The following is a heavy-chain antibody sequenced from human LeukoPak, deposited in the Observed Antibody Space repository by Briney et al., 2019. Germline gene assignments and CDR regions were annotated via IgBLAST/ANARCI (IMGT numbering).Heavy chain of an antibody. CDR2: IYYSGST. CDR1: GGSISSYY. D-gene: IGHD3-3*01. J-gene: IGHJ4*02. CDR3: ARTKYDFWSGYWIDY. V-gene: IGHV4-59*12. Sequence: SETLSLTCTVSGGSISSYYWSWIRQPPGKGLEWIGYIYYSGSTNYNPSLKCRVTISVDTSKNQFSLKLSSVTAADTAVYYCARTKYDFWSGYWIDYWGQGTLVTVSS.